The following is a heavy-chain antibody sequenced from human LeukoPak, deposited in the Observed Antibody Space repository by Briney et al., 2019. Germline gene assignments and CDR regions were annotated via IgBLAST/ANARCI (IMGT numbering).Heavy chain of an antibody. J-gene: IGHJ5*02. CDR3: AKNYCSRTNCYGNWFDP. CDR2: TKHDGSET. Sequence: GGSLRLSCAASGFTFSSYWMSWVRQAPGKGLEWVANTKHDGSETYYVDSVKGRFTISRDNAKNSVYLEMNSLRAEDTAVYYCAKNYCSRTNCYGNWFDPWGQGTLVTVSS. V-gene: IGHV3-7*05. D-gene: IGHD2-2*01. CDR1: GFTFSSYW.